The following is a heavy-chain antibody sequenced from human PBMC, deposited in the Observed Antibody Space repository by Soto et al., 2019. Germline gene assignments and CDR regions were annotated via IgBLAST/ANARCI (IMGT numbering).Heavy chain of an antibody. V-gene: IGHV4-39*01. CDR3: ARCIRGWAITFFGVVIMN. CDR2: IYYSGST. J-gene: IGHJ4*02. CDR1: VGSISSSSYY. Sequence: QLQLQESGPGLVKPSETLSLTCTVSVGSISSSSYYWGWIRQPPGKGLEWIGSIYYSGSTYYNPSLKSRVTISVDTSKNQFPLKLSSVTAADTAVYYCARCIRGWAITFFGVVIMNWGQGTLVTVSS. D-gene: IGHD3-3*01.